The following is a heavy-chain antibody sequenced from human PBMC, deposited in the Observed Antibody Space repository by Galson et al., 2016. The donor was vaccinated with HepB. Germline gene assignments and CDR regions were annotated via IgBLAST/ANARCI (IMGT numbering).Heavy chain of an antibody. CDR2: IYLSGTT. D-gene: IGHD3-22*01. CDR1: GDSISSGGYS. J-gene: IGHJ4*02. Sequence: TLSLTCAVSGDSISSGGYSWSWIRQPPGKGLEWIGYIYLSGTTSYNPSLKSRVTISIDTSKNQFSLNLNSVTAADTAVYYCASGPTARRSGYIDWGQGTLVTVSS. CDR3: ASGPTARRSGYID. V-gene: IGHV4-30-2*01.